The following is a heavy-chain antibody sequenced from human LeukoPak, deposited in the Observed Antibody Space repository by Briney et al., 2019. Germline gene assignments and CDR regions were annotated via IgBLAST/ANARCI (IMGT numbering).Heavy chain of an antibody. CDR3: ARLLLWFGESKRGNDY. V-gene: IGHV1-46*01. J-gene: IGHJ4*02. CDR1: GYTFTSYY. CDR2: INPSGGST. Sequence: ASVKVSCKASGYTFTSYYMHWVRQAPGQGLEWMGIINPSGGSTSYAQKFQGRVTMTRDTSTGTVYMELSSLRSEGTAVYYCARLLLWFGESKRGNDYWGQGTLVTVSS. D-gene: IGHD3-10*01.